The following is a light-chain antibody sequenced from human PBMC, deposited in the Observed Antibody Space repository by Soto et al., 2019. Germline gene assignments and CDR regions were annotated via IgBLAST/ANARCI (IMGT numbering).Light chain of an antibody. CDR2: AAS. CDR1: QSISSY. Sequence: DIPMTQSPSSLSASLGDRVTITCRASQSISSYLNWYQHKPGKAPKLLIYAASSLQSGVPSRFSGSGSRTDFTLTISSLQPEDYATYYCQQSYITHPGTFGQGTKVDI. V-gene: IGKV1-39*01. CDR3: QQSYITHPGT. J-gene: IGKJ1*01.